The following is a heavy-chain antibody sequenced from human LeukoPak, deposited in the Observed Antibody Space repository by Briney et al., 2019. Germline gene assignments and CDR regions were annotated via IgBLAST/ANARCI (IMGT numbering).Heavy chain of an antibody. J-gene: IGHJ3*02. CDR2: ISGYNGNT. Sequence: ASVKVSCKASGYTFSSYGITWVRQAPGQGLEWMGWISGYNGNTNYAQNLQGRVTMTTDTSTSTAYMELRSLRSDDTALYYCARDLYSSRTNDAFVIWGQGTMVTVSS. D-gene: IGHD6-13*01. CDR3: ARDLYSSRTNDAFVI. V-gene: IGHV1-18*01. CDR1: GYTFSSYG.